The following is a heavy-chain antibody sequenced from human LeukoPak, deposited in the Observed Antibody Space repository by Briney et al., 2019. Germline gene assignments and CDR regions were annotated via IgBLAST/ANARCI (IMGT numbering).Heavy chain of an antibody. D-gene: IGHD6-13*01. V-gene: IGHV4-39*01. J-gene: IGHJ6*03. Sequence: SETLSLTCTVSGGSISSSSYYWGWIRQPPGKGLEWIGSIYYSGSTYYNPSLKSRVTISVDTSKNQFSLKLSSVTAADTAVYYCASRIAAAGTTYYYYYMDVWGKGTTVTVSS. CDR3: ASRIAAAGTTYYYYYMDV. CDR1: GGSISSSSYY. CDR2: IYYSGST.